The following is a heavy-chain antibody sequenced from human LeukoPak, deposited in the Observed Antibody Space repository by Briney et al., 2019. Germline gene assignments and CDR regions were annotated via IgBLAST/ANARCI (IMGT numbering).Heavy chain of an antibody. D-gene: IGHD2-2*01. V-gene: IGHV4-34*01. CDR2: INHSGST. CDR1: GGSCSGYY. Sequence: KPSETLSLTCAVYGGSCSGYYWSWIRQPPGKGLEWIGEINHSGSTNYNPCLKSRVTISVDTSKNQFSLKLSSVTAADTAVYYCARGYCSSTSCRYRTSSYGMDVWGKGTTVTVSS. CDR3: ARGYCSSTSCRYRTSSYGMDV. J-gene: IGHJ6*04.